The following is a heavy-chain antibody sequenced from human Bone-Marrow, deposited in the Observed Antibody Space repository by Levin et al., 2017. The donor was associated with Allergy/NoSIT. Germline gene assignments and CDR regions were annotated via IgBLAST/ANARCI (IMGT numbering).Heavy chain of an antibody. J-gene: IGHJ3*01. Sequence: GESLKISCAASGFTFSDYTMNWVRQVPGKGLEWVSFITSTTGHIRYTDSVKGRFTISRDNINNVLYLQMNSLRAEDTAVYYCARGWQEGDFWGQGTMVTVST. D-gene: IGHD6-13*01. CDR3: ARGWQEGDF. V-gene: IGHV3-21*06. CDR1: GFTFSDYT. CDR2: ITSTTGHI.